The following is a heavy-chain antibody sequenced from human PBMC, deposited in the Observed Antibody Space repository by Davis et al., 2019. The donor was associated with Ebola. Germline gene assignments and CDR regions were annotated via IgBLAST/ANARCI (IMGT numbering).Heavy chain of an antibody. CDR1: GFTFSSYW. D-gene: IGHD2-15*01. J-gene: IGHJ6*02. CDR3: ARGPIVVDPPYYYYYGMDV. Sequence: PGGSLRLSCAASGFTFSSYWMSWVRQAPGKGLEWVANIKQDGSEKYYVDSVKGRFTISRDNAKNSLYLQMNSLRAEDTAVYYCARGPIVVDPPYYYYYGMDVWGQGTTVTVSS. V-gene: IGHV3-7*03. CDR2: IKQDGSEK.